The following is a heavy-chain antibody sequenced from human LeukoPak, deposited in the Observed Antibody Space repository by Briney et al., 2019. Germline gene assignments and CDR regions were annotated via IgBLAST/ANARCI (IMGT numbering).Heavy chain of an antibody. D-gene: IGHD2/OR15-2a*01. CDR1: GFTFSDYW. J-gene: IGHJ4*02. CDR3: ARDSRTRILYKPED. V-gene: IGHV3-7*01. CDR2: IKKDGSDK. Sequence: QTGGTLRLSCAASGFTFSDYWMSWVRQAPGKGLEWVANIKKDGSDKYYVDSVKGRFTISRDNAKNSLSLQMNSLRVEDTAVYYCARDSRTRILYKPEDWGQGTLVTVSS.